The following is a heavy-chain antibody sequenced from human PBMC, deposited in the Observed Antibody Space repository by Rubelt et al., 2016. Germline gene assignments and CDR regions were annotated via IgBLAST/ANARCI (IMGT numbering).Heavy chain of an antibody. CDR1: GYTFTGYY. CDR2: INPNSGGT. V-gene: IGHV1-2*06. J-gene: IGHJ4*02. CDR3: ARTSGNYAIDY. Sequence: QVQLVQSGAEVKEPGASVKVSCKASGYTFTGYYIHWVRQAPGQGLEWMGRINPNSGGTNYAQKFQGRVTMTRDTSTVTVYMELGSLRSEDKAVYYCARTSGNYAIDYWGQGTLVTVSS. D-gene: IGHD1-26*01.